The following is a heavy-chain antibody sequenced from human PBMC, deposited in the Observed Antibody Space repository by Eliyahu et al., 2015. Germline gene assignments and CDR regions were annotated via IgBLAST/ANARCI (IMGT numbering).Heavy chain of an antibody. V-gene: IGHV3-9*01. CDR2: ISWNSGRM. J-gene: IGHJ4*02. CDR3: AKDTNGYRYGYLDY. CDR1: GFPFDDYA. D-gene: IGHD5-18*01. Sequence: EVQLVESGGGVVQPGGSLRLSCAASGFPFDDYAMPWVRQAPGKGLEWVAGISWNSGRMDYADSVRGRFTVSRDHARGSLYLRMNSLTGEDTALYYCAKDTNGYRYGYLDYWGQGALVTVSS.